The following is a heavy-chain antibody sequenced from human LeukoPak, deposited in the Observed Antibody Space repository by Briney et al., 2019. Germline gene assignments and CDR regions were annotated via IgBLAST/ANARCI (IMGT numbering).Heavy chain of an antibody. Sequence: GGSLRVSCSASGFTFSTYAMHWVRQAQGKGLEDVSAISSNGNNTYYADSVKGRFTISRDNSKNTLYLQMTSLRTEDTAVYYCVKDGRGWLVDYWGQGTLVTVSS. V-gene: IGHV3-64D*06. CDR3: VKDGRGWLVDY. J-gene: IGHJ4*02. D-gene: IGHD6-19*01. CDR2: ISSNGNNT. CDR1: GFTFSTYA.